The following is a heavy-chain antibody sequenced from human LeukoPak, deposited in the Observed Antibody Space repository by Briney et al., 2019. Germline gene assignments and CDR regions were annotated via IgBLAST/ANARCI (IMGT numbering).Heavy chain of an antibody. J-gene: IGHJ4*02. V-gene: IGHV1-8*02. Sequence: ASVKVSCKASGYSFSNYDINWVRQAPGQGLVWMGRMKPNSGNTDSAQKFQGRVTMTTNTSINTAYMELSSLTSEDTAVYYCVRPGAAAGFGYWGQGTLVTVSS. D-gene: IGHD6-13*01. CDR3: VRPGAAAGFGY. CDR2: MKPNSGNT. CDR1: GYSFSNYD.